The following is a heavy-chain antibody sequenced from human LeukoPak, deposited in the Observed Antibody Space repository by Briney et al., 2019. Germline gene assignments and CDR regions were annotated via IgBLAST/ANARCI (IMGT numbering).Heavy chain of an antibody. CDR2: INHSGST. CDR1: GGSFSGYY. CDR3: ARSLGMFDY. J-gene: IGHJ4*02. Sequence: SETLSLTCAVYGGSFSGYYWSWIRQPPGKGLEWIGEINHSGSTNYNPSLKSRVTISVDTSKNQFSLKLSSVTAADTAVYYCARSLGMFDYWGQGTLVTVPS. V-gene: IGHV4-34*01.